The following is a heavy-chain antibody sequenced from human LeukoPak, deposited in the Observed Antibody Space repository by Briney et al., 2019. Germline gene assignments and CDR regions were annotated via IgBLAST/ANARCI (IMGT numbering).Heavy chain of an antibody. CDR1: GFTFDDYA. Sequence: GGSLRLSCAASGFTFDDYAMHWVRQAPGKGLEWVSGISWNSGSIGYADSVKGRFTISRDNAKNSLYLQMNSLRAEDTAVYYCATVSQKMPARNPLDYWGQGTLVTVSS. CDR2: ISWNSGSI. J-gene: IGHJ4*02. D-gene: IGHD6-6*01. V-gene: IGHV3-9*01. CDR3: ATVSQKMPARNPLDY.